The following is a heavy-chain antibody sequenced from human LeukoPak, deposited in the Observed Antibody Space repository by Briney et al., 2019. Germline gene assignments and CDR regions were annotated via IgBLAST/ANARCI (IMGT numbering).Heavy chain of an antibody. Sequence: PSETLSLTCTVSGGSISSGSYYWSWIRQPAGKGLEWIGRIYTSGSTNYNPSLKSRVTISVDTSKNQFSLKLSSVTAADTAVYYCARVAFYDFWSGYYYPCAFDIWGQGTMVTVSS. V-gene: IGHV4-61*02. J-gene: IGHJ3*02. D-gene: IGHD3-3*01. CDR2: IYTSGST. CDR3: ARVAFYDFWSGYYYPCAFDI. CDR1: GGSISSGSYY.